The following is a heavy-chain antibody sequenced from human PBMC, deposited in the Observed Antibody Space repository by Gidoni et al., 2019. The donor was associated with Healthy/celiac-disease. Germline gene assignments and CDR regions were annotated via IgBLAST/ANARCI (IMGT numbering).Heavy chain of an antibody. CDR3: ARLYSKYWYFDL. J-gene: IGHJ2*01. CDR2: INHSGSP. CDR1: GGSFSGYY. Sequence: QVQLQQWGAGLLKPSETLSLTCAVYGGSFSGYYWSWIRQPPGKGLEWIGEINHSGSPNYNPSLKSRVTISVDTSKNQFSLKLSSVTAADTAVYYCARLYSKYWYFDLWGRGTLVTVSS. V-gene: IGHV4-34*01. D-gene: IGHD4-4*01.